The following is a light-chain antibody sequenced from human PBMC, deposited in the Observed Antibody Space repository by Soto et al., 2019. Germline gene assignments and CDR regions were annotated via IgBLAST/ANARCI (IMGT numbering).Light chain of an antibody. Sequence: DLEMTQSPSSLSMSVGNIVTITRRTSQSIATYLNWYQQKPGKAPKLLIYDVSSLESGVPSRFSGSGSGTEFTLAISSLQPDDFATYYCQQYNSYPWTFGQGTKVDIK. CDR3: QQYNSYPWT. J-gene: IGKJ1*01. CDR1: QSIATY. V-gene: IGKV1-5*01. CDR2: DVS.